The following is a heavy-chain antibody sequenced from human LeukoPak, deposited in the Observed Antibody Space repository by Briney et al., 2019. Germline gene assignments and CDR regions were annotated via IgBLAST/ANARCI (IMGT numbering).Heavy chain of an antibody. Sequence: SVKVSCKASGGTFDSYAISWVRQAPGQGREGMGGIIALFDTATSPQKLPDRVTLPADESTSTSYMELSSLRSEDTAEYYCARTYDGSGYAPWGQGTLVTVSS. CDR1: GGTFDSYA. CDR2: IIALFDTA. CDR3: ARTYDGSGYAP. J-gene: IGHJ5*02. D-gene: IGHD3-22*01. V-gene: IGHV1-69*13.